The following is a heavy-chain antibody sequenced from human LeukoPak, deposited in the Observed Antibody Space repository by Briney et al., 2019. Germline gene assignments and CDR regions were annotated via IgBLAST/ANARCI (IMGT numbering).Heavy chain of an antibody. J-gene: IGHJ6*02. D-gene: IGHD2-8*01. CDR1: GFTFSRYA. CDR3: ARGPERTGVGTRYYYDMDV. CDR2: ISYDGSNK. Sequence: PGGSLRLSCAASGFTFSRYAMHWVRQAPGKGLEWVAVISYDGSNKYYADSVKGRFTISRDNSKNSLYLQMNSLRAEDTAVYYCARGPERTGVGTRYYYDMDVWGQGTTVTVSS. V-gene: IGHV3-30-3*01.